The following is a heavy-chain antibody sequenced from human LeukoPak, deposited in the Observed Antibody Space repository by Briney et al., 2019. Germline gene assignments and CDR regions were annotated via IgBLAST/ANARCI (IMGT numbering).Heavy chain of an antibody. CDR3: EGLRLKSHYFFMDV. J-gene: IGHJ6*03. D-gene: IGHD5/OR15-5a*01. CDR1: GGSFSGYF. V-gene: IGHV4-34*01. Sequence: SETLSLTCAVYGGSFSGYFWGWFRNPPGKGLGGIGERNHNGSTSYKPSLKSRATISADTSKNQFSLRLTSVTAADMAVYYCEGLRLKSHYFFMDVWGKGITVTVAS. CDR2: RNHNGST.